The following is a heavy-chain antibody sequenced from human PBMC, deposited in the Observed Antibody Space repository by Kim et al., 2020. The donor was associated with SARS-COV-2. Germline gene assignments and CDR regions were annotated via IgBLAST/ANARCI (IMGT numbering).Heavy chain of an antibody. CDR2: T. CDR3: ARSRELDV. D-gene: IGHD2-2*01. J-gene: IGHJ6*02. Sequence: TIYADSVKRRFTVSRDNAKNTLYLQMNSLRAEDTAVYYCARSRELDVWGQGTTVTVSS. V-gene: IGHV3-74*01.